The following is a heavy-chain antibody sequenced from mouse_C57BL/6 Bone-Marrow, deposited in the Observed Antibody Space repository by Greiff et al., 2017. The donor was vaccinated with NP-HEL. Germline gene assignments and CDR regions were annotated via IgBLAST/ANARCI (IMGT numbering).Heavy chain of an antibody. CDR2: IYPRSGNT. J-gene: IGHJ2*01. D-gene: IGHD2-3*01. CDR3: ARGPYDGLPSYY. CDR1: GYTFTSYG. V-gene: IGHV1-81*01. Sequence: QVHVKQSGAGLARPGASVKLSCKASGYTFTSYGISWVKQRTGQGLEWIGEIYPRSGNTYYNEKFKGKATLTADKSSSTAYMELRSLTSEDSAVYCCARGPYDGLPSYYWGQGTTLTVSS.